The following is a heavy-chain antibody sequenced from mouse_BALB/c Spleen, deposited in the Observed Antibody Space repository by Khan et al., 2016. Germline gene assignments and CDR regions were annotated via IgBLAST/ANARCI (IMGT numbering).Heavy chain of an antibody. Sequence: EVELVESGGGLVKPGGSLKLSCAASGFTFSSYAMSWVRQTPEKRLEWVASISSGGSSFYPDLLKDRFTISRDNARNILYLQMSSLRSEDTAMYVCATKVYYFDYWGQGTTLTVSS. CDR1: GFTFSSYA. CDR2: ISSGGSS. V-gene: IGHV5-6-5*01. J-gene: IGHJ2*01. CDR3: ATKVYYFDY.